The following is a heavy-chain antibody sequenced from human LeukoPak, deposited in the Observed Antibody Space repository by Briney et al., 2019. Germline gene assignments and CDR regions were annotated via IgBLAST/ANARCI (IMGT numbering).Heavy chain of an antibody. D-gene: IGHD6-19*01. CDR3: ARDMAVAPYNWFDP. Sequence: SETLSLTCRVSGGPISNYYWSWIRQPAGKGLEWIGLISSTGSTNYNPSLKSRVTMSIDTSKNQFSLKLSSVTAADTAVYYCARDMAVAPYNWFDPWGQGTLVTVSS. J-gene: IGHJ5*02. CDR2: ISSTGST. CDR1: GGPISNYY. V-gene: IGHV4-4*07.